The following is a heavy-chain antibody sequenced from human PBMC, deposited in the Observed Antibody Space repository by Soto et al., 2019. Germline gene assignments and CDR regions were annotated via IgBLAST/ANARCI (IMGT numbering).Heavy chain of an antibody. D-gene: IGHD3-3*01. Sequence: SETLSLTYTVSGGSISSYYWSWIRQPPGKGLEWIGYIYYSGSTNYNPSLKSRVTISVDTSKNQFSLKLSSVTAADTAVYYCARVNFSSYYYYGMDVWGQGTTVTVSS. V-gene: IGHV4-59*01. CDR3: ARVNFSSYYYYGMDV. J-gene: IGHJ6*02. CDR2: IYYSGST. CDR1: GGSISSYY.